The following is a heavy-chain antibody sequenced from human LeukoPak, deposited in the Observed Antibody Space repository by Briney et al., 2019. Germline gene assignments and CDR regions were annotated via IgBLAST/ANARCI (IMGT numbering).Heavy chain of an antibody. CDR3: ARHGYSSSL. Sequence: GTLRLSCAASGFTFSSYGMSWVRQAPGKGLEWIGEINHSGSTNYNPSLKSRVTISVDTSKNQFSLKLSSVTAADTSVYYCARHGYSSSLWGQGTLVIVSS. CDR1: GFTFSSYG. J-gene: IGHJ4*02. D-gene: IGHD6-13*01. CDR2: INHSGST. V-gene: IGHV4-34*01.